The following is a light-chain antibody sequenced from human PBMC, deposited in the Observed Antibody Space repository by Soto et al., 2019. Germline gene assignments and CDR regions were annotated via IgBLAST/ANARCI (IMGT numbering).Light chain of an antibody. CDR2: DVS. CDR3: SSYTRSSTSLYV. Sequence: QSVLTQPASVSGSPGQSISISCTGTSSDVGGYNYVSWYQQHPGKAPKLMIYDVSNRPSGVSNRFSGSKSGNTASLTISGLQAEDEADYYCSSYTRSSTSLYVFGTVTKLTVL. V-gene: IGLV2-14*01. J-gene: IGLJ1*01. CDR1: SSDVGGYNY.